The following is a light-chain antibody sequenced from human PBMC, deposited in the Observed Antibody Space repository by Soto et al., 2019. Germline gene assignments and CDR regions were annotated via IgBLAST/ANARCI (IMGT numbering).Light chain of an antibody. Sequence: DIQMTQSPSSLSASVGDRVTITCRASQSIRSYLNWYQQKPGKAPKLLIYAASSLQSGVPSRFSGSGSGTAFTLAISSLQPEDFATYYCQQSYSTPRVTFGKGTRLEI. CDR2: AAS. CDR3: QQSYSTPRVT. V-gene: IGKV1-39*01. J-gene: IGKJ5*01. CDR1: QSIRSY.